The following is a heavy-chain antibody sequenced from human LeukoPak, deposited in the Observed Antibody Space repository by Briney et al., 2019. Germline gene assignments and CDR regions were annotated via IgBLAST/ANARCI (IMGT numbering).Heavy chain of an antibody. Sequence: ASVKVSCKASGYTFTGYYIHWVRQAPGQGLEWMGWINPNSGGTNYAQKFQGRVTMTRDTSISTAYMELSRLRSDDTAVYYCARDLYYDTSSPFDYWGQGTLVTVSS. D-gene: IGHD3-22*01. CDR3: ARDLYYDTSSPFDY. CDR2: INPNSGGT. J-gene: IGHJ4*02. CDR1: GYTFTGYY. V-gene: IGHV1-2*02.